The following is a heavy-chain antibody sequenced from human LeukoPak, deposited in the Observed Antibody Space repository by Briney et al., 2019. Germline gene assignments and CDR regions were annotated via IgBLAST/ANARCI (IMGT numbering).Heavy chain of an antibody. CDR1: GFTFDDYA. CDR2: ITWNSGII. D-gene: IGHD3-10*01. J-gene: IGHJ3*02. CDR3: AKDSGSDPTDAFDI. V-gene: IGHV3-9*03. Sequence: GGSLRLSCAASGFTFDDYAMHWVRQAPGKGLEWVSGITWNSGIIGYADSVKGRFTISRDNAKNSLSLQMNSLRAEDMAMYYCAKDSGSDPTDAFDIWGQGTMVTVSS.